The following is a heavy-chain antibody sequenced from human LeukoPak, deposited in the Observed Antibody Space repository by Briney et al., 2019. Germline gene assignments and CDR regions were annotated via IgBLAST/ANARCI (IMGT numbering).Heavy chain of an antibody. CDR3: ERAAYDFWSGYYDDY. V-gene: IGHV3-7*01. CDR2: IKQDGSEK. J-gene: IGHJ4*02. CDR1: GFTFSSYA. Sequence: GGSLRLSCAASGFTFSSYAMSWVRQAPGKGLEWVANIKQDGSEKYYVDSVKGRFAISRDNAKNSLYLQMNSLRAEDTAVYYWERAAYDFWSGYYDDYWGQGTLVTVSS. D-gene: IGHD3-3*01.